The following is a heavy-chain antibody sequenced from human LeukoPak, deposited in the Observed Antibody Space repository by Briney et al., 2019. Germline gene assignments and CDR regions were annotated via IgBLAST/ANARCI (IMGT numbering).Heavy chain of an antibody. V-gene: IGHV1-18*01. CDR3: ARDLNGQQLEDY. CDR1: GYTFTSYG. CDR2: ISAYNGNT. Sequence: ASVKVSCKASGYTFTSYGISWVRQAPGQGLEWMGWISAYNGNTNYAQKLQGRVTMTTDTSTSTAYMELRSLRSEDTAVYYCARDLNGQQLEDYWGQGTLVTVSS. J-gene: IGHJ4*02. D-gene: IGHD6-13*01.